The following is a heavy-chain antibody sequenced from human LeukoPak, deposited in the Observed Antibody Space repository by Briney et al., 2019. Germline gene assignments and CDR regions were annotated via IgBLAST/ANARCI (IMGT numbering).Heavy chain of an antibody. CDR1: GFTFSSYW. V-gene: IGHV3-7*03. D-gene: IGHD3-10*01. CDR3: ARVASNHYSHDAFDI. J-gene: IGHJ3*02. CDR2: IQQDGSEK. Sequence: AGGSLRLSCAASGFTFSSYWMSWVRRAPGKGLEWAANIQQDGSEKYYVDSVKGRFTISRDNAKNSLYLQMNSLRAEDTAVYYCARVASNHYSHDAFDIWGQGTMVTVSS.